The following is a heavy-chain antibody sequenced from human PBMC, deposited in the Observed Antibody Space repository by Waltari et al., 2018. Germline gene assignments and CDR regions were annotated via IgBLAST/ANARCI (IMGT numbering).Heavy chain of an antibody. CDR2: IKQDGSEK. CDR1: GFTFSSYW. J-gene: IGHJ6*03. V-gene: IGHV3-7*01. D-gene: IGHD2-2*01. Sequence: EVQLVESGGGLVQPGGSLRLSCAASGFTFSSYWLSWVRRAPGKGLGWVANIKQDGSEKYYVDSVKGRFTISRDNAKNSLYLQMNSLRAEDTAVYYCARDTNSPYYYMDVWGKGTTVTVSS. CDR3: ARDTNSPYYYMDV.